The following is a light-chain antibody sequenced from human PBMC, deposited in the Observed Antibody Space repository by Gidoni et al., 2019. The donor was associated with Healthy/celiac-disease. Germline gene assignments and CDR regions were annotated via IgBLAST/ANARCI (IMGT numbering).Light chain of an antibody. Sequence: EIVMTQSPATLSVSQGERATLSCRASQSVSSNLAWYQQKPGQAPRLLIYGASTRATGIPARFSGSGSGTEFTLTISSLQSEDFAVYYCQQYNNWPITFXQXTKLEIK. J-gene: IGKJ2*01. CDR2: GAS. V-gene: IGKV3-15*01. CDR1: QSVSSN. CDR3: QQYNNWPIT.